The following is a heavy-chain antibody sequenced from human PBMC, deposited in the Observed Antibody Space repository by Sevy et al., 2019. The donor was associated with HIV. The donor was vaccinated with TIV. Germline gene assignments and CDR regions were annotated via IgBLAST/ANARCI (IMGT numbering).Heavy chain of an antibody. J-gene: IGHJ4*02. D-gene: IGHD6-19*01. CDR3: ARGGIYSSGWFLLVDRPIRGDYYFDY. CDR1: GGSFSGYY. Sequence: LRETLSLTCAVYGGSFSGYYWSWIRQPPGKGLEWIGEINHSGSTNYNPSLKSRVTISVDTSKNQFSLKLSSVTAADTAVYYCARGGIYSSGWFLLVDRPIRGDYYFDYWGQGTLVSVSS. V-gene: IGHV4-34*01. CDR2: INHSGST.